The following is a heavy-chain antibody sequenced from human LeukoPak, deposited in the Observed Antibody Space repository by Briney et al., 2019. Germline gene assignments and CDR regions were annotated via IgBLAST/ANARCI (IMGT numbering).Heavy chain of an antibody. D-gene: IGHD1-26*01. CDR1: GGSFSGYY. J-gene: IGHJ4*02. CDR2: INHSGST. Sequence: SETLSLTCAVYGGSFSGYYWSWIRQPPGKGLEWIGEINHSGSTNYNPSLKSRVTISVDTSKNQFSLKLSSVTAADTAVYYCARGSSGSYWEVYLDYWGQGTLVTVSS. CDR3: ARGSSGSYWEVYLDY. V-gene: IGHV4-34*01.